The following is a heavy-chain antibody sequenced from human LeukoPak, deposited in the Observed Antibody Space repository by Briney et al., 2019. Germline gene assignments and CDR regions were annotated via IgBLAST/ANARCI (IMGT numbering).Heavy chain of an antibody. J-gene: IGHJ6*02. CDR1: GFSVSHHW. V-gene: IGHV3-7*01. Sequence: GGSLRLSCAASGFSVSHHWMSWVRQAPGKGLERVANIKKDGSEKYYGDPVEGRFTFSRDNAKNSVYLQMNSVRAEDTAVYYCARGIIGDNYYGLDVWGQGTTVTVSS. CDR2: IKKDGSEK. CDR3: ARGIIGDNYYGLDV. D-gene: IGHD1-14*01.